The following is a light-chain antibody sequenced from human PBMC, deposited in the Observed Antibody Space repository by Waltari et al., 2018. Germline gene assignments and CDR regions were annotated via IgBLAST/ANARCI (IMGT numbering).Light chain of an antibody. CDR2: KDT. CDR3: YSAADNDLGV. J-gene: IGLJ3*02. V-gene: IGLV3-27*01. CDR1: VLAQKY. Sequence: SFELTQTPSLSVSPGQTDRITCSVDVLAQKYAWWFQQQPGQAPILIISKDTERPSGIPERFSGSSSGTTVTLTISGAQVEDEADYYCYSAADNDLGVFGGGTKLTVL.